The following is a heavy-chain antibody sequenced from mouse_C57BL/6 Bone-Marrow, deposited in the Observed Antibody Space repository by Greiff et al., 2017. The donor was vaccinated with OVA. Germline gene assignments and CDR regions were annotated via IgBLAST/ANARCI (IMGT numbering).Heavy chain of an antibody. CDR3: TKYTNYDGSSSYGMDY. V-gene: IGHV1-5*01. CDR2: IYPGNSDT. Sequence: EVQLQQSGTVLVRPGASVKMSCKASGYTFTSYWMHWVKQRPGQGLEWIGTIYPGNSDTSYNQKFKGKAKLTAVTSSSTAYMELSSLTTEDSAVYYCTKYTNYDGSSSYGMDYWGQGTSVTVSS. CDR1: GYTFTSYW. J-gene: IGHJ4*01. D-gene: IGHD1-1*01.